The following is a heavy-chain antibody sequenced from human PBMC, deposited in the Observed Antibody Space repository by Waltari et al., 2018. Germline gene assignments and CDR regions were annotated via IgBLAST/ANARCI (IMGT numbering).Heavy chain of an antibody. CDR3: AIVIHFWECLYGMDV. Sequence: QVQLQQWGAGLLRPSETLSLTCDVSSGSFSGYYCCLIRQTPGNGLEWIGEINYSGYTNYNRSLKSRVIISLDMSKNQLGLKLNYVTAADRAVNFCAIVIHFWECLYGMDVWGQGTTVTVSS. CDR1: SGSFSGYY. V-gene: IGHV4-34*02. CDR2: INYSGYT. J-gene: IGHJ6*02. D-gene: IGHD3-10*01.